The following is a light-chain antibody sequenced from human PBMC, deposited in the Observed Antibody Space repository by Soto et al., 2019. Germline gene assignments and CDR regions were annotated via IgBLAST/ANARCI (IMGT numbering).Light chain of an antibody. Sequence: EIVLTQSPGTLSLSPGERATLSCRASQSVSSSYLAWYQQKPGQAPRLLIYGASSRATGIPDRFSGSGSGTDFTLTISRLAPDDFAVYYCQQGSTFGQGTKMEIK. CDR2: GAS. CDR3: QQGST. V-gene: IGKV3-20*01. CDR1: QSVSSSY. J-gene: IGKJ2*01.